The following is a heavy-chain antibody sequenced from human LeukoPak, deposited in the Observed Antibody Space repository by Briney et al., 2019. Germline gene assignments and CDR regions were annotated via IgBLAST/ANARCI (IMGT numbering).Heavy chain of an antibody. CDR2: IWYDGSNK. D-gene: IGHD3-22*01. CDR3: AKDKYYDSSGFDY. Sequence: GGSLRLSCAASGFTFSSYGMHWVRQAPGKGLEWVAVIWYDGSNKYYADSVKGRFTISRDNSKNTLYLQMNSLRAEDTAVYYCAKDKYYDSSGFDYWGLGTLVTVSS. V-gene: IGHV3-33*06. J-gene: IGHJ4*02. CDR1: GFTFSSYG.